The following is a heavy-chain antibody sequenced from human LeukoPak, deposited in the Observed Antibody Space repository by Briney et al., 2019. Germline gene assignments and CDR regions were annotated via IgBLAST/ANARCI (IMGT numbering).Heavy chain of an antibody. Sequence: GGSLRLSCAASGFTFSNYAMSWVRQAPGKGLEWVSAISGGSSSTYYADSVKGRFTISRDKSKNTLSLQLNSLRAEDTALYYCVKDRRSMVVTPSWAFDIWGQGTLVTVS. CDR1: GFTFSNYA. CDR3: VKDRRSMVVTPSWAFDI. J-gene: IGHJ3*02. D-gene: IGHD4-23*01. V-gene: IGHV3-23*01. CDR2: ISGGSSST.